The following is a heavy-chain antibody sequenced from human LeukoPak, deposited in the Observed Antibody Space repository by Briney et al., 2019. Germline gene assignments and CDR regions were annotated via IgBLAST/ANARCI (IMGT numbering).Heavy chain of an antibody. CDR1: GDSISPNY. CDR3: ARSGTAFSFYYYYYMDV. D-gene: IGHD3-10*01. J-gene: IGHJ6*03. CDR2: IFYTGNT. Sequence: SETLSLTCTVSGDSISPNYWSWIRQPPGKGLEWIGYIFYTGNTNYNPSLKSRVIISLDTSKNQFSLKLTSVTAADTAVYYCARSGTAFSFYYYYYMDVWGKGTTVTVSS. V-gene: IGHV4-59*01.